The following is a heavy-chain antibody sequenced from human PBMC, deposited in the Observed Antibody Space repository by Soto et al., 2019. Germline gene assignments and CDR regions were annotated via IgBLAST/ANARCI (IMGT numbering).Heavy chain of an antibody. CDR2: INPISGGT. D-gene: IGHD6-13*01. V-gene: IGHV1-2*02. CDR3: ARGEQLVPGWFDP. CDR1: GYTFTGYY. Sequence: QVQLVQSGAEVKKPGASVKVSCKASGYTFTGYYMHWVRQAPGQGLEWMGWINPISGGTNYAQKFQGRVTMTRDTSISTAYMELSRLRSDDTAVYYCARGEQLVPGWFDPWGQGTLVTVSS. J-gene: IGHJ5*02.